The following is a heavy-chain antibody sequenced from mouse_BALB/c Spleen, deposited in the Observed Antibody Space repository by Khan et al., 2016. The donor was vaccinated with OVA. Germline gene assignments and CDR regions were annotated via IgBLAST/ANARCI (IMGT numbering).Heavy chain of an antibody. J-gene: IGHJ2*01. CDR2: IRLKSDDYVK. CDR3: WILI. Sequence: QLEESGGGLVQPGGSMKLSCVASGFTFSNYWMNWVRQSPEKGLEWVAEIRLKSDDYVKHYAESVKGRFTISRDDSKSSVYLQMNNLRAEDTCIYYCWILIWGQGTTLTVSS. V-gene: IGHV6-6*02. CDR1: GFTFSNYW.